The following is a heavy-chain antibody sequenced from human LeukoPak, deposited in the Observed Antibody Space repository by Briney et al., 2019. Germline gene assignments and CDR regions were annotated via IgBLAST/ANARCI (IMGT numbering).Heavy chain of an antibody. Sequence: GGSLRLSCAASGFTFSSYSMNWVRQAPGKGLEWVSSISSSSTYIYYADSVKGRFTISRDNAKNSLYLQVNSLRAEDTAVYYCATKATILDYWGQGTLVTVSS. D-gene: IGHD5-24*01. CDR3: ATKATILDY. J-gene: IGHJ4*02. V-gene: IGHV3-21*04. CDR2: ISSSSTYI. CDR1: GFTFSSYS.